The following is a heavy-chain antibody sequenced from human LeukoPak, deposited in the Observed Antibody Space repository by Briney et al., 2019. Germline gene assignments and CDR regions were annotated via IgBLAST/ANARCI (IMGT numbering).Heavy chain of an antibody. V-gene: IGHV1-18*01. CDR1: GYTFTNYG. D-gene: IGHD1-1*01. CDR2: ISCYSGNT. J-gene: IGHJ4*02. Sequence: GASVKVSCKASGYTFTNYGISWVRQAPGQGLEWVGWISCYSGNTNYVQKFQGRVTMTTDTSTSTVYMELRSLRSDDTAVYYCVRDRATVQHQDWGQGTLVTVSS. CDR3: VRDRATVQHQD.